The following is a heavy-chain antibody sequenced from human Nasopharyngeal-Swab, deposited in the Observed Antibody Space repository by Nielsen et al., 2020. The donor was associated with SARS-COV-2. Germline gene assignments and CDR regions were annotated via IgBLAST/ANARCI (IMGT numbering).Heavy chain of an antibody. CDR2: INHSGST. CDR1: GGSFSGYY. CDR3: ATTGYSSVYYVH. J-gene: IGHJ4*02. D-gene: IGHD6-25*01. Sequence: SETLSLTCAVYGGSFSGYYWSWIRQPPGKGLEWIGEINHSGSTNYNPSLESRVTLSVDTSKNQFSLNLISVTAAGTAVYYCATTGYSSVYYVHWGQGVLVTVSS. V-gene: IGHV4-34*01.